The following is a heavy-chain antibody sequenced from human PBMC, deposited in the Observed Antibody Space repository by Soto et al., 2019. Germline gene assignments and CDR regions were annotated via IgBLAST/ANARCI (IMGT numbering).Heavy chain of an antibody. CDR3: ATRSPAFDY. CDR1: GYTFTTYG. Sequence: QVQLVQSGPEVKKPGASVKVSCRTSGYTFTTYGISWVRQAPGQGLEWMGWISIDKGHTNYAQKFQGRVTMTTDTSTSTAYMELRSLRSDDTAIYYCATRSPAFDYWGQGTLVTVST. J-gene: IGHJ4*02. V-gene: IGHV1-18*01. CDR2: ISIDKGHT.